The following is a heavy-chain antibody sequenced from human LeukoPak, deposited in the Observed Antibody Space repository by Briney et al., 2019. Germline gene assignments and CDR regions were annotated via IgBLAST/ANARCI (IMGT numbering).Heavy chain of an antibody. CDR2: IRYDGSNK. CDR3: ARDHRQQLENWFDS. J-gene: IGHJ5*01. Sequence: GGSLRLSCAASGFTFSSYGMHWVRQAPGKGLEWVAFIRYDGSNKYYADSVKGRFTISRDNSKNTLYLQMNSLRAEDTAVYYCARDHRQQLENWFDSWGQGTLVTVSS. CDR1: GFTFSSYG. V-gene: IGHV3-30*02. D-gene: IGHD6-13*01.